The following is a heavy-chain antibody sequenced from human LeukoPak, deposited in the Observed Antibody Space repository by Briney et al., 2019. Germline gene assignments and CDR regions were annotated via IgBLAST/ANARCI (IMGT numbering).Heavy chain of an antibody. J-gene: IGHJ4*02. Sequence: GGTLRLSCAASGFTVSSYAMSWVRQAPGKGLEWVSAISGSGGSTYYADSVKGRFTTSRYNSKTKLYLHMNSRRAEDTAVYYCAKDRKAVSTVTFDYWGQGTLVTVSS. CDR2: ISGSGGST. D-gene: IGHD4-17*01. V-gene: IGHV3-23*01. CDR3: AKDRKAVSTVTFDY. CDR1: GFTVSSYA.